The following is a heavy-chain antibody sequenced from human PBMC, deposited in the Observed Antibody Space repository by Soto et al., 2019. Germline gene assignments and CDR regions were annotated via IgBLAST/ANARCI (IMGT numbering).Heavy chain of an antibody. CDR2: INHSGRT. Sequence: QVQLQQWGAGLLKPSETLSLTCAVYGGSFSGYYLSWIRQPPGKGLEWIGEINHSGRTNYKPSLKSRVTISVDTSKTQFSLKLSSVTAADTAVYYCARGQRDRSTLYKSNWFDPWGQGTLVTVSS. J-gene: IGHJ5*02. D-gene: IGHD6-13*01. CDR3: ARGQRDRSTLYKSNWFDP. V-gene: IGHV4-34*01. CDR1: GGSFSGYY.